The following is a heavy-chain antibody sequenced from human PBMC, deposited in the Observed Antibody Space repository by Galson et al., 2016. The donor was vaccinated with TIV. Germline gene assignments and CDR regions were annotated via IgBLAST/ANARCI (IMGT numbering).Heavy chain of an antibody. V-gene: IGHV1-2*02. CDR2: INTNGGGA. J-gene: IGHJ4*02. Sequence: SVKVSCKASGYTFTDYYIHWVRQAPGQGLEWMGSINTNGGGANYAQKFQGRVTMTRDTSVSTAYMELRTLRSDDTALYYCARAMTYFSGRSCSLFGYWGQGTLVTVSS. D-gene: IGHD2-15*01. CDR1: GYTFTDYY. CDR3: ARAMTYFSGRSCSLFGY.